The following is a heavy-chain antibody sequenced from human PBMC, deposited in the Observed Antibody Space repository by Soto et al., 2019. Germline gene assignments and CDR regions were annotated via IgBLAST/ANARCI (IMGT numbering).Heavy chain of an antibody. D-gene: IGHD6-13*01. V-gene: IGHV2-5*02. CDR1: GFSLSTSGVG. J-gene: IGHJ5*02. CDR2: IYWDDDK. CDR3: AHYHGGSSWFSSPFDP. Sequence: QITLKESGPTLVKPTQTLTLTCTFSGFSLSTSGVGVGWIRQPPGKALEWLALIYWDDDKRYSPSLKSRLTITKDTSKNQVVLTMTNMDPVDTATYYCAHYHGGSSWFSSPFDPWGQGTLVTVSS.